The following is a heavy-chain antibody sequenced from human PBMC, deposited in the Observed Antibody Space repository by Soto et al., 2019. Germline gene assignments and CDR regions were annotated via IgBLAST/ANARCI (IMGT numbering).Heavy chain of an antibody. Sequence: QITFKESGPTLVKPKQTLALTCTFSGFSVTSDGVGVGWIRQPPGKALEWLAVIFWDDDKRYSPSLESRLSIARDTSKDQVFLTMTNMESVDTAIYYCALLNDGDYTFWGQGTRVTVSS. CDR1: GFSVTSDGVG. CDR3: ALLNDGDYTF. J-gene: IGHJ4*02. V-gene: IGHV2-5*02. CDR2: IFWDDDK. D-gene: IGHD4-17*01.